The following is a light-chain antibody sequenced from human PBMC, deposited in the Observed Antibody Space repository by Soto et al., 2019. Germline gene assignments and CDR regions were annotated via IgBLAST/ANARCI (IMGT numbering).Light chain of an antibody. CDR2: DAS. J-gene: IGKJ1*01. CDR3: QQYNSYSA. CDR1: QTIRSY. Sequence: DIQMTQSPSTLSASVGDRVTITCRASQTIRSYLAWYQQKPGKAPRLLIYDASSLESGVPSRFSGSGSGTEFTLTISSLQPDDFATYYCQQYNSYSAFGQGTKVDIK. V-gene: IGKV1-5*01.